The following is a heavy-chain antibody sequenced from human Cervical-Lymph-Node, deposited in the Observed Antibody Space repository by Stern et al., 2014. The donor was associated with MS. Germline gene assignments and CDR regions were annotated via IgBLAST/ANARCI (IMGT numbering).Heavy chain of an antibody. CDR1: GFTFEGYA. CDR2: INWNSGTI. J-gene: IGHJ6*02. Sequence: EVQLVESGGGLLQPGGSLRLSCAASGFTFEGYAMHWVRQAPGKGLEWVSGINWNSGTIGYADSVRGRFPISRDNAKNSLYLQVSSLRAEDTALYYCARDMETSYFFYGMDVWGQGTMVTVSS. CDR3: ARDMETSYFFYGMDV. D-gene: IGHD3-3*01. V-gene: IGHV3-9*01.